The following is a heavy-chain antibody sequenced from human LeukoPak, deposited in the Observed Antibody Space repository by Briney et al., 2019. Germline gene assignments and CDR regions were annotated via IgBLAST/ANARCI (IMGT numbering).Heavy chain of an antibody. J-gene: IGHJ4*02. V-gene: IGHV4-59*08. Sequence: SETLSLTCTVSGGSISSYYWSWIRQPPGKGLEWIGYIYYSGSTNYNPSLKSRVTISVDTSKNQFSLKLSSVTAADTAVYYRARGHPSSYYDSSGYYFDYWGQGTLVTVSS. CDR3: ARGHPSSYYDSSGYYFDY. CDR2: IYYSGST. D-gene: IGHD3-22*01. CDR1: GGSISSYY.